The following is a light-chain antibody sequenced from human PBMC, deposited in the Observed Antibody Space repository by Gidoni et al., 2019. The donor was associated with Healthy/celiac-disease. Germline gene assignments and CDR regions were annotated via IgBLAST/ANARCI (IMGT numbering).Light chain of an antibody. Sequence: QMTQSPSSLSASVGDRVTITCQASQDISNYLNWYQQKPGKAPKLLIYDAPNLETGVPSRFSGSGSGTDFTFTISSLQPEDIATYYCQQYDNLPWTFGQGTKVELK. CDR3: QQYDNLPWT. CDR2: DAP. CDR1: QDISNY. V-gene: IGKV1-33*01. J-gene: IGKJ1*01.